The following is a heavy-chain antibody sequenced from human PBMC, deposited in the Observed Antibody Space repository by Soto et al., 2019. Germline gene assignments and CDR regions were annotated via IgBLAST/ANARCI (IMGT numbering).Heavy chain of an antibody. CDR3: ASNTPNYYDSSGYYYPYYYYGMDV. V-gene: IGHV1-69*13. CDR2: IIPIFGTA. Sequence: SVKVSCKASGGTFSIYAISWVRQAPGQGLEWMGGIIPIFGTANYAQKFQGRVTITADESTSTAYMELSSLRSEDTAVYYYASNTPNYYDSSGYYYPYYYYGMDVWGQGTTVTVSS. D-gene: IGHD3-22*01. J-gene: IGHJ6*02. CDR1: GGTFSIYA.